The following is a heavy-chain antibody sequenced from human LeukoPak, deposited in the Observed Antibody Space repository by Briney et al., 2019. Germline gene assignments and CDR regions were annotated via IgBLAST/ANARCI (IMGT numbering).Heavy chain of an antibody. CDR1: AFTLIPSP. Sequence: PRGSLRRSSATPAFTLIPSPMTLVRQAPGKGLEWVSAISGSGDITYLADSVKGRFTISRDNSKNTLYLQMNSLRAQDTAVYYCAKGRICTTVEGYSWVLKTWGQGTMVTVSS. D-gene: IGHD2-8*01. CDR3: AKGRICTTVEGYSWVLKT. CDR2: ISGSGDIT. J-gene: IGHJ3*01. V-gene: IGHV3-23*01.